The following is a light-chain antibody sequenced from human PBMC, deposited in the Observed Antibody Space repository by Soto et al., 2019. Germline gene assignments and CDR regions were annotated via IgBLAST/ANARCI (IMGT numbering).Light chain of an antibody. V-gene: IGKV3-20*01. CDR2: GAS. CDR3: QRHGSSPRT. CDR1: QSISNY. J-gene: IGKJ1*01. Sequence: EIVLTQSPGTLSLSPGERATLSCRASQSISNYLAWYQQKPGQAPRLLIYGASSRATGIPDRFSGSGSGTDFTLTISRLEAEDFSVYYCQRHGSSPRTFGQGTKVETK.